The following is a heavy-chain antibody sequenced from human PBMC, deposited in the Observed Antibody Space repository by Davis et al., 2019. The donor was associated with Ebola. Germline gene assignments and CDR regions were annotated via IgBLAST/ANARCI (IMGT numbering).Heavy chain of an antibody. V-gene: IGHV2-5*02. J-gene: IGHJ4*02. CDR3: AHRRVAAGTRRGFDY. CDR1: GFSLSTRGVG. D-gene: IGHD6-13*01. Sequence: SGPTLVKPTQTLTLTCTFSGFSLSTRGVGVGWIRQPPAKALEWLALIYCDDDKRYSPSLKSRLTITKDTSKNQVVLTMTNMDPVDTATYYCAHRRVAAGTRRGFDYWGQGTLVTVSS. CDR2: IYCDDDK.